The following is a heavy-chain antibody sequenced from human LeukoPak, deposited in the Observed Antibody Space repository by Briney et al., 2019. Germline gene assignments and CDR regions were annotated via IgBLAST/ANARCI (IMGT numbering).Heavy chain of an antibody. V-gene: IGHV4-39*07. J-gene: IGHJ4*02. CDR2: IYYSGST. D-gene: IGHD3-10*01. CDR3: ARLPIRFGEVTNDY. Sequence: SETLSLTCTVSGGSISSSSYYWGWIRQPPGKGLEWIGSIYYSGSTYYNPSLKSRVTISVDTSKNQFSLKLSSVTAADTAVYYCARLPIRFGEVTNDYWGQGTLVTVSS. CDR1: GGSISSSSYY.